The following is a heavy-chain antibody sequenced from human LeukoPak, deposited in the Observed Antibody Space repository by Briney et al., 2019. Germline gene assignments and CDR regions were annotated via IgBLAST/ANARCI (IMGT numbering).Heavy chain of an antibody. J-gene: IGHJ3*02. V-gene: IGHV3-20*04. D-gene: IGHD2-8*01. CDR1: GFTFDDYG. CDR3: ARAAWNILLMVTDAFDI. Sequence: PGGSLRLSCAASGFTFDDYGMSWVRQAPGKGLEWVSGINWNGGSTGYADSVKGRFTISRDNAKNSLYLQMNSLRAEDTALYYCARAAWNILLMVTDAFDIGGQGKMVTVS. CDR2: INWNGGST.